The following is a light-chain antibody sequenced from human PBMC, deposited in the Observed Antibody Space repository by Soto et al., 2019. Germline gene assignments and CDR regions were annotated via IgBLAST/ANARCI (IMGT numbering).Light chain of an antibody. J-gene: IGLJ2*01. Sequence: QSALTQPASVSGSPGQSITISCTGTSSDVGGYNYVSWSQQHPGKAPKLMIYEVSNRPSGVSNRFSGSKSGNTASLTISGVQAEDEAEYYCSSNTSSSPTVFGGGTKLTVL. CDR1: SSDVGGYNY. CDR2: EVS. V-gene: IGLV2-14*01. CDR3: SSNTSSSPTV.